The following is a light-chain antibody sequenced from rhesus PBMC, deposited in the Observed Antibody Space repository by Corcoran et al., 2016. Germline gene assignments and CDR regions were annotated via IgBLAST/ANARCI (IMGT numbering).Light chain of an antibody. CDR2: GAS. CDR1: QRVGSY. CDR3: QQSSTLWT. Sequence: ETVVTQSPATLSLSPGERATLSCRASQRVGSYLAWYQQKPGQAPRLLIYGASRRATGIPDRCRGRGSGTDFTRTISRLEPEDVGVYYCQQSSTLWTFGQGTKVEIK. V-gene: IGKV3-24*04. J-gene: IGKJ1*01.